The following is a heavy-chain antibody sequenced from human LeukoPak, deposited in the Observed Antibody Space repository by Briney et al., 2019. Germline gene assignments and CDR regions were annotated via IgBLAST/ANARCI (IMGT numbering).Heavy chain of an antibody. V-gene: IGHV4-4*09. D-gene: IGHD2-8*01. CDR2: TYSSGNT. Sequence: SETLSLTCAVSGDSFSAYYWSWIRQPPGRGLEWIGYTYSSGNTNYNPSLKSRVTISVGTSKKQHSLKLTSVTAADTAVYYCAIHTNVDISSFMDVWGKGTTVTVSS. CDR1: GDSFSAYY. CDR3: AIHTNVDISSFMDV. J-gene: IGHJ6*03.